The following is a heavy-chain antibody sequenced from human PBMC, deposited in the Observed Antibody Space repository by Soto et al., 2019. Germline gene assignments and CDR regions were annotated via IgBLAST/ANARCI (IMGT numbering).Heavy chain of an antibody. J-gene: IGHJ5*02. D-gene: IGHD5-12*01. CDR3: AHTPAIPIVATPPWFDP. CDR1: GFSLSTSGVG. CDR2: IYWDDDK. Sequence: SGPTLVNPTQTLTLTCTFSGFSLSTSGVGVGWIRQPPGKALEWLALIYWDDDKRYSPSLKSRLTITKDTSKNQVVLTMTNMGPVDTATYYCAHTPAIPIVATPPWFDPWGQGTLVTVSS. V-gene: IGHV2-5*02.